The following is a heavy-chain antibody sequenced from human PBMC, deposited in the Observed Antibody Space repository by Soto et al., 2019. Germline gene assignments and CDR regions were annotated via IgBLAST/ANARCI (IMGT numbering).Heavy chain of an antibody. CDR1: GFTFSSYA. Sequence: PGGSLRLSCAASGFTFSSYAMSWVRQAPGKGLEWVSAISGSGGSTYYADSVKGRFTISRDNSKNTLYLQMNSLRAEDTAVYYCAKDTGGIGDVLRFLSELYGMDVWGQGTTVTVSS. CDR3: AKDTGGIGDVLRFLSELYGMDV. J-gene: IGHJ6*02. CDR2: ISGSGGST. V-gene: IGHV3-23*01. D-gene: IGHD3-3*01.